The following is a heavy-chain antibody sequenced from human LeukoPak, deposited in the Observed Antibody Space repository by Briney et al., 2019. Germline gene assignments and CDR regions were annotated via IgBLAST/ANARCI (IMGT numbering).Heavy chain of an antibody. J-gene: IGHJ6*03. CDR2: MKQDGSEK. CDR3: ARDKRDIVVVPAARDRFYYYYYMDV. V-gene: IGHV3-7*01. D-gene: IGHD2-2*01. CDR1: GFTFSNYW. Sequence: GGSKRLSCAASGFTFSNYWMSWLRQAPGKGLEWVANMKQDGSEKYYVDSVKGRFTISRDNAKNSLYLQMNSLRAEDTAVYYCARDKRDIVVVPAARDRFYYYYYMDVWGKGTTVTISS.